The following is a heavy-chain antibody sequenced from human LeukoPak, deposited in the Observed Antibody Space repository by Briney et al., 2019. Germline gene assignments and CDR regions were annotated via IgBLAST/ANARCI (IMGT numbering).Heavy chain of an antibody. CDR1: GGSFSGYY. D-gene: IGHD6-13*01. CDR3: ARPSSSWLKIDY. J-gene: IGHJ4*02. CDR2: INHSGST. Sequence: SETLSLTCAVYGGSFSGYYWSWIRQPPGKGLEWIGEINHSGSTNYNPSLKSRVTISVDTSKNQFSLKLSSVTAADTAVYYYARPSSSWLKIDYWGQGTLVTVSS. V-gene: IGHV4-34*01.